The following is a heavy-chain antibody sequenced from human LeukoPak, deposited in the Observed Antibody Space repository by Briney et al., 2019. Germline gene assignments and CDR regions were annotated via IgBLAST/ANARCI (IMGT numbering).Heavy chain of an antibody. CDR2: ISWNSASV. Sequence: PGRSLRLSCEASGFTFDDYGMHWVRHAPGKGLEWVSTISWNSASVGYVDSVKGRFTISRDNAKKTLYLQMNSLRPEDTALYYCAKDYGYSSSWYDYGGQGTLVTVSS. V-gene: IGHV3-9*01. CDR1: GFTFDDYG. CDR3: AKDYGYSSSWYDY. D-gene: IGHD6-13*01. J-gene: IGHJ4*02.